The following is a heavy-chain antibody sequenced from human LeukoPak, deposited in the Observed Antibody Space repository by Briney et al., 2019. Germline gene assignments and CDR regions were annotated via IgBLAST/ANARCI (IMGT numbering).Heavy chain of an antibody. J-gene: IGHJ4*02. V-gene: IGHV3-53*01. CDR1: GFTFSSYW. CDR3: IASGSTFDS. Sequence: GGSLRLSCAASGFTFSSYWMSWVRQAPGKGLEWVSVIYSGGSTYYADSVKGRFTISRHNSKNTLYLQMNSLRAEDTAVYYCIASGSTFDSWGQGTLVTVSS. D-gene: IGHD2-15*01. CDR2: IYSGGST.